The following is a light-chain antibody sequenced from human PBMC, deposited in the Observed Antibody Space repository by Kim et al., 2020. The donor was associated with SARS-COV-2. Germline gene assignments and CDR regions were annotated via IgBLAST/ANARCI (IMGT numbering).Light chain of an antibody. J-gene: IGKJ1*01. Sequence: EIVLTQSPGTLSLSPGERATLSCRASQSVCSSYLAWYQQKPGQAPRLLIYGASSRATGIPDRFSGSGSGTDFTLTISRLEPEDFAVYYCQQYGGSPWTFGQGTKVDIK. CDR2: GAS. CDR3: QQYGGSPWT. V-gene: IGKV3-20*01. CDR1: QSVCSSY.